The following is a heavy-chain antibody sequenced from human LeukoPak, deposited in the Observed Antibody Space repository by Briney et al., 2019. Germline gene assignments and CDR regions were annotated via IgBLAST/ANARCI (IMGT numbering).Heavy chain of an antibody. CDR1: GGTFSSYA. CDR3: ARDQDGYNFGEDAFDI. CDR2: MIPIFGIV. V-gene: IGHV1-69*10. Sequence: SVKVSCKASGGTFSSYAISWVRQAPGQGLEWMGGMIPIFGIVNYAHKFQGRVTITADKSTSTAYMELSSLRAEDTAVYYCARDQDGYNFGEDAFDIWGQGTMVTVSS. D-gene: IGHD5-24*01. J-gene: IGHJ3*02.